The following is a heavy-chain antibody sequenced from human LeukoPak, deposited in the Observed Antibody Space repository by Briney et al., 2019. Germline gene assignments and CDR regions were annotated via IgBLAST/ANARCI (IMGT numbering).Heavy chain of an antibody. CDR1: GFSFRNYW. D-gene: IGHD2-15*01. CDR3: ARDGGLHTNFDY. CDR2: TKPDGSAE. J-gene: IGHJ4*02. Sequence: GGSLRLSCAASGFSFRNYWMGWVRQAPGKGLEWGANTKPDGSAEYYADSVRVRFSTSRDNANNLLYLQMNSLRAEDTAVYYCARDGGLHTNFDYWGQGTLVTVSS. V-gene: IGHV3-7*01.